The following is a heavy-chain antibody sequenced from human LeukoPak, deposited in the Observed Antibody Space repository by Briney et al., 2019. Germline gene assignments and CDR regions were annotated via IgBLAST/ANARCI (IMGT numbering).Heavy chain of an antibody. V-gene: IGHV4-61*08. CDR1: GGSISNGGFY. D-gene: IGHD1-26*01. CDR3: ARGWELLWFDY. J-gene: IGHJ4*02. Sequence: PSETLSLTCTVSGGSISNGGFYLNWIRQHPGKGLEWIGSIYRSGSTYYNPSLKSRVTISVDTSKNQFSLKLSSVTAADTAVYYCARGWELLWFDYWGQGTLVTVSS. CDR2: IYRSGST.